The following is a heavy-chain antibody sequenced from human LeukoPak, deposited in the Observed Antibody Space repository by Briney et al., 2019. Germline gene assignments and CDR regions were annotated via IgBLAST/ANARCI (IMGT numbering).Heavy chain of an antibody. CDR2: ISSSSSYI. Sequence: GGSLRLSCAASGFTFSSYSMNWVRQAPGKGLEWVSSISSSSSYIYYADSVKGRFTISRDNAKNSLYLQMSSLRAEDTAVYYCARALLSDIVVVPAAISLGYWGQGTLVTVSS. J-gene: IGHJ4*02. D-gene: IGHD2-2*02. CDR1: GFTFSSYS. V-gene: IGHV3-21*01. CDR3: ARALLSDIVVVPAAISLGY.